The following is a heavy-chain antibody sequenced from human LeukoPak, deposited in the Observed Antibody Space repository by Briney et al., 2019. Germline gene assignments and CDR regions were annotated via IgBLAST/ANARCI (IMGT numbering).Heavy chain of an antibody. Sequence: GALRLSCAASGFTFSSYSMNWVRQAPGKGLEWVSSISSSSSYIYYADSVKGRFTISRDNAKNSLYLQMNSLRAEDTAVYYCARVGYSGYDLFPSYYYYYMDVWGKGTTVTVSS. CDR1: GFTFSSYS. CDR3: ARVGYSGYDLFPSYYYYYMDV. J-gene: IGHJ6*03. CDR2: ISSSSSYI. V-gene: IGHV3-21*01. D-gene: IGHD5-12*01.